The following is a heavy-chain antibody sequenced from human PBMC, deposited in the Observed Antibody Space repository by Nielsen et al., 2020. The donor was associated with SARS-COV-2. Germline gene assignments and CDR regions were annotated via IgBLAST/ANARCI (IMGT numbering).Heavy chain of an antibody. CDR2: ISGSGGST. CDR1: EFTFSSYA. CDR3: AKDRHDYGDYYFDY. J-gene: IGHJ4*02. D-gene: IGHD4-17*01. Sequence: GGSLRLSCVASEFTFSSYAMSWVRQAPGKGLEWVSAISGSGGSTYYADSVKGRFTISRDNSKNTLYLQMNSLRAEDTAVYYCAKDRHDYGDYYFDYWGQGTLVTAPQ. V-gene: IGHV3-23*01.